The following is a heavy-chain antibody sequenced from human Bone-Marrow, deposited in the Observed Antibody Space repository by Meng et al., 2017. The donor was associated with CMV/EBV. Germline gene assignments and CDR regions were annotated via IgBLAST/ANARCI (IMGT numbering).Heavy chain of an antibody. CDR2: IIPIFGTA. CDR3: ARPADVVVPAARRSYYYYYGMDV. D-gene: IGHD2-2*01. J-gene: IGHJ6*02. Sequence: SVKVSCKASGGTFSSYAISWVRQAPGQGLEWMGGIIPIFGTANYAQKFQGRVTITADKSTSTAYMELSSLRSEDTAVYYCARPADVVVPAARRSYYYYYGMDVWGQGTTVTVSS. CDR1: GGTFSSYA. V-gene: IGHV1-69*06.